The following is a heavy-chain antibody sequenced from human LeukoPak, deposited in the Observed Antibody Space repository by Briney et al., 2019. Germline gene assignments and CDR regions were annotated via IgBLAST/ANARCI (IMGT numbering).Heavy chain of an antibody. D-gene: IGHD3-9*01. J-gene: IGHJ4*02. Sequence: PGGSLRLSCAASGFTFNDYAMYWVRQAPGKGLEWVSSISSSSSYIYYADSVKGRFTISRDNAKNSLYLQMNGLRAEDTAVYYCARDNHDILTGHDYWGQGTLVTVSS. CDR2: ISSSSSYI. V-gene: IGHV3-21*01. CDR3: ARDNHDILTGHDY. CDR1: GFTFNDYA.